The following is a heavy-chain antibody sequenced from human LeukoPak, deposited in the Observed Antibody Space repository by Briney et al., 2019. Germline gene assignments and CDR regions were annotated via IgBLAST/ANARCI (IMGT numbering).Heavy chain of an antibody. CDR1: GGSISGYY. J-gene: IGHJ6*02. CDR3: ARAGGGCSRTSCPIPYYGLDV. Sequence: SETLSLTCTVSGGSISGYYSNWIRQPPGKGLEEIGHIYYSGSTDYNPSLKSRVTIAVDTSKSQFSLKLTSVTAADTPVYYCARAGGGCSRTSCPIPYYGLDVWGQGTTVTVSS. CDR2: IYYSGST. D-gene: IGHD2-2*01. V-gene: IGHV4-59*01.